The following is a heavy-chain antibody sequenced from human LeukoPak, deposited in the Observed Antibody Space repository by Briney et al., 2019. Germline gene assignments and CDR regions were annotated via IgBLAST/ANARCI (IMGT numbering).Heavy chain of an antibody. D-gene: IGHD3-3*01. Sequence: SVKVSCKASGGTFSSYAISWVRQAPGQGLEWMGGIIPIFGTANYAQKFQGRVTITADESTSTAYMELSSLRSEDTAVYYCARDRNTIFGVVIPFDYWGQGTLVTVSP. J-gene: IGHJ4*02. CDR2: IIPIFGTA. V-gene: IGHV1-69*01. CDR3: ARDRNTIFGVVIPFDY. CDR1: GGTFSSYA.